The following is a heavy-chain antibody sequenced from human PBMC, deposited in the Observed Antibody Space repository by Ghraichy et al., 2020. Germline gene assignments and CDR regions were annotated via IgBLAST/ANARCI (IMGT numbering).Heavy chain of an antibody. CDR3: ARALSSGWYLYYFDF. CDR2: TYYRSNWYS. V-gene: IGHV6-1*01. J-gene: IGHJ4*02. D-gene: IGHD6-19*01. Sequence: SQTLSLTCATSGDSVSSNSAAWNWIRQSPSGGLEWLGRTYYRSNWYSDYAVSVKSRITFNPDTSKNQFSLQLNSVTPEDTAFDYCARALSSGWYLYYFDFWGQGTPVTVSS. CDR1: GDSVSSNSAA.